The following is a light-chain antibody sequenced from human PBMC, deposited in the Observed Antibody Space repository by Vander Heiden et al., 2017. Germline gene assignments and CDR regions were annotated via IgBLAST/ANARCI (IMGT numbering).Light chain of an antibody. Sequence: EIVLTQSPGTLSLSPGERATLSCTQSEYFEQIHSLVPPETWPGSQALHFWCIQKAHCNPSKFNWQWQWTDFTLTINRLEPEDFAVYYCQQYSSSLYTFGQGTKLEIK. CDR1: EYFEQI. CDR2: CI. CDR3: QQYSSSLYT. V-gene: IGKV3-20*01. J-gene: IGKJ2*01.